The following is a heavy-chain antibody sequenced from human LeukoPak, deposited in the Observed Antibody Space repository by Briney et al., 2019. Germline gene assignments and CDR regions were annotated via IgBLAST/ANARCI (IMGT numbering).Heavy chain of an antibody. CDR1: GFTFSSYG. CDR3: AKVYSSSWYVPIPDY. J-gene: IGHJ4*02. CDR2: ISYDGSNK. V-gene: IGHV3-30*18. Sequence: GGSLRLSCTASGFTFSSYGMHWVRQAPGKGLEWVAVISYDGSNKYYADSVKGRFIISRDNSKNTLYLQMNSLRAEDTAVYYCAKVYSSSWYVPIPDYWGQGTLVTVSS. D-gene: IGHD6-13*01.